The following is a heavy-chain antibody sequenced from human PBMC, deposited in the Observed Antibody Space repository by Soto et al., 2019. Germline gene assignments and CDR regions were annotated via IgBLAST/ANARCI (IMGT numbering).Heavy chain of an antibody. CDR1: GFTFSSYW. D-gene: IGHD2-2*02. J-gene: IGHJ4*02. Sequence: GGSLRLSCAASGFTFSSYWMHWVRQAPGKGLVWVSRINSDGSSTSYADSVKGRFTISRDNAKNTLYLQMNSLRAEDTAVYYCARASAQSYTIDYWGQGTLVTVSS. CDR3: ARASAQSYTIDY. V-gene: IGHV3-74*01. CDR2: INSDGSST.